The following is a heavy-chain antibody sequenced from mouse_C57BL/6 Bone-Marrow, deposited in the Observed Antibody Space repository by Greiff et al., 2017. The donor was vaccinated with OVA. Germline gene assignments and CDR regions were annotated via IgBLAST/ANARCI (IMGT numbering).Heavy chain of an antibody. D-gene: IGHD2-12*01. Sequence: QVQLQQPGTELVKPGASVKLSCKASGYTFTSYWMHWVKQRPGQDLEWIGNINPSNGGTNYNEKFKSKATLTVDKSSSTAYMQLSSLTSEDSAVYYCARSGDYYTHWYFDVWGTGTTVTVSS. CDR1: GYTFTSYW. CDR2: INPSNGGT. J-gene: IGHJ1*03. CDR3: ARSGDYYTHWYFDV. V-gene: IGHV1-53*01.